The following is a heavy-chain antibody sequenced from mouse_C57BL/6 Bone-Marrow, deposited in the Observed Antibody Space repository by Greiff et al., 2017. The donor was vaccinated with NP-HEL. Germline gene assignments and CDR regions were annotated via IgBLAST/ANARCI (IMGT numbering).Heavy chain of an antibody. Sequence: EVKLVESGGDLVKPGGSLKLSCAASGITFSSYGMSWVRQTPDKRLEWVATISSGGSDTYYPDSVKGRFTLSIDNSKNTRYLQMSSLKSEDTARDGRARRCHYGWFDYWGKGTLVTVSA. CDR1: GITFSSYG. CDR2: ISSGGSDT. V-gene: IGHV5-6*02. J-gene: IGHJ3*01. D-gene: IGHD1-2*01. CDR3: ARRCHYGWFDY.